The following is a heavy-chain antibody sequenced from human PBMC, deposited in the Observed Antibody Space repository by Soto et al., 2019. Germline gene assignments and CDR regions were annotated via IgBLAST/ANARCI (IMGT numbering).Heavy chain of an antibody. D-gene: IGHD6-13*01. Sequence: QVPLVQSGAEVKKPGASVIVSCKASGYTLTSYDINWVRQATGQGHEWMGWMNPNSGNRGEVQKFQGSVTMTRHTSINTGYMELSSLTSDDTAVYYCARKQAIRDYYYGLDVWGQGATVTVAS. V-gene: IGHV1-8*01. CDR3: ARKQAIRDYYYGLDV. CDR2: MNPNSGNR. CDR1: GYTLTSYD. J-gene: IGHJ6*02.